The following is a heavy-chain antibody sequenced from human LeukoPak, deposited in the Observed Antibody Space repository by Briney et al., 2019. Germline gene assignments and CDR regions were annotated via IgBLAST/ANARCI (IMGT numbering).Heavy chain of an antibody. CDR2: IYPGDSDT. CDR3: ARIKIVGTTDGGLFDY. D-gene: IGHD1-26*01. CDR1: GYSFTSYW. Sequence: GESLKISCKGSGYSFTSYWIAWVRQMPGKGLEWMGIIYPGDSDTRYSPSFQGQVTISADKSISTAYLQWSSLKASDTAMYYCARIKIVGTTDGGLFDYWGQGTLVTVSS. V-gene: IGHV5-51*01. J-gene: IGHJ4*02.